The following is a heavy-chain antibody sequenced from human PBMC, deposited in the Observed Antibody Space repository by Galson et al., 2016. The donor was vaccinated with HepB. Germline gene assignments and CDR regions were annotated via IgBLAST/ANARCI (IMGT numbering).Heavy chain of an antibody. Sequence: QVQLQESGPGLVKPSETLSLTCTVSGGSISSGDYYWSWIRQPPGKGLEWIGSIYYSGSTYYNPSLKSRVTMSVDTSKDQFSLKLNSVTAADTAVYYCARQIVVVVAATRGVDWFDPWGQGTLVTVSS. CDR3: ARQIVVVVAATRGVDWFDP. V-gene: IGHV4-39*01. CDR1: GGSISSGDYY. CDR2: IYYSGST. J-gene: IGHJ5*02. D-gene: IGHD2-15*01.